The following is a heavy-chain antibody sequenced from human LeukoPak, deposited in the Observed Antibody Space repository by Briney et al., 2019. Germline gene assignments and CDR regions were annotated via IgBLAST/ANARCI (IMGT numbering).Heavy chain of an antibody. CDR3: VTNSQGSR. CDR2: FYYDRT. V-gene: IGHV4-39*01. D-gene: IGHD5-18*01. Sequence: SETLSLTCTVSGGSISSSGYYRGWIRQPPGKGLEWIGNFYYDRTYYNLSLKSRVTISVDTSKYQFSLKLSSVTAADTAVYYCVTNSQGSRWGQGTLVTVSS. J-gene: IGHJ4*02. CDR1: GGSISSSGYY.